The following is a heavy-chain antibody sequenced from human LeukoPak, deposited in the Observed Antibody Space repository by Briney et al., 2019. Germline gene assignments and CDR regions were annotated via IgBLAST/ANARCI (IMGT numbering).Heavy chain of an antibody. V-gene: IGHV1-69*01. J-gene: IGHJ6*02. D-gene: IGHD3-22*01. Sequence: SVTVSCTASGGTFSSYAISWVRQAPGQGLEWMGGIIPIFGTANYAQKFQGRVTITADESTSTAYMELSSLRSEDTAVYYCARDHHSSGFLSRGDVWGQGTTVTVSS. CDR1: GGTFSSYA. CDR3: ARDHHSSGFLSRGDV. CDR2: IIPIFGTA.